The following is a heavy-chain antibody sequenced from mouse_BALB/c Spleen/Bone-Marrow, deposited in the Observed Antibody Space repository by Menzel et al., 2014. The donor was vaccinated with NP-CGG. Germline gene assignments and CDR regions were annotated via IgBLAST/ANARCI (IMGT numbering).Heavy chain of an antibody. D-gene: IGHD2-1*01. CDR2: IYYSGTI. Sequence: EVQLVESGPGLVKPSQTASLTCTVTGISITTGNYRWSWIRQFPGNKLEWIGYIYYSGTITYNPSLTSRTTITRDTSKNQFFLEMNSLTAEDTATYYCARFYGNYFDYWGQGTTLTVSS. V-gene: IGHV3-5*02. CDR3: ARFYGNYFDY. J-gene: IGHJ2*01. CDR1: GISITTGNYR.